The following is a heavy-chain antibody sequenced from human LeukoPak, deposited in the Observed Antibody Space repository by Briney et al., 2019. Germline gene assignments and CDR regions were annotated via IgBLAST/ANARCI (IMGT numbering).Heavy chain of an antibody. D-gene: IGHD6-19*01. J-gene: IGHJ4*02. CDR3: ARVLGAVAWERVFDY. Sequence: ASVKVSCKASGYTFTSYCMHWVRQAPGQGLEWMGIINPSGGSTSYAQKFQGRVTMTRDMSTSTVYMELSSLRSDDTAVYYCARVLGAVAWERVFDYWGQGTLVTVSS. CDR2: INPSGGST. V-gene: IGHV1-46*01. CDR1: GYTFTSYC.